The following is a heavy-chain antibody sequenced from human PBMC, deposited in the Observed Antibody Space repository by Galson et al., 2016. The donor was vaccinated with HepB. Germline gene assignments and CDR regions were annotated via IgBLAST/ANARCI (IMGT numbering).Heavy chain of an antibody. CDR1: GGSISGYY. V-gene: IGHV4-4*08. CDR2: IYDSGST. Sequence: SETLSLTCTVSGGSISGYYWSWIRQPPGKGLEWIGYIYDSGSTNYNLSVKGRFTVSRDNSKNTVFLQMDSLRDEDTAVYYCAKARGYNYGPIESWGQGTLITVSA. CDR3: AKARGYNYGPIES. J-gene: IGHJ4*02. D-gene: IGHD5-18*01.